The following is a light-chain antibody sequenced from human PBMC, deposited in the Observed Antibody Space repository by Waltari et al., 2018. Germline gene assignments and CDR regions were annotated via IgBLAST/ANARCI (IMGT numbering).Light chain of an antibody. CDR1: QGVGKY. CDR3: QKYDFLPAT. CDR2: HAS. Sequence: DIVLTQSTGTLSLSPGKRSPLACRASQGVGKYLAWYQQRPGQAPRLLLYHASIRATGIPDRFSGSGFGTDFSLTISRLEPEDFAVYYCQKYDFLPATFGQGTTVEIK. V-gene: IGKV3-20*01. J-gene: IGKJ1*01.